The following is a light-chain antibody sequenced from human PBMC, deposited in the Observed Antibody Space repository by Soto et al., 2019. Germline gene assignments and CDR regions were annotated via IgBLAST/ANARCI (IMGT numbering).Light chain of an antibody. CDR2: EVS. J-gene: IGLJ7*01. V-gene: IGLV2-14*01. CDR3: SSYTSSSSPYV. Sequence: QSALTQPASVSGSPGQSITISCTGTSSDVGGYNYVSWYQQHPGKAPKIMIYEVSNRPSGVPNRFSGSKSGNTASLTISGLQAEDEADYYCSSYTSSSSPYVFGGGTQLTVL. CDR1: SSDVGGYNY.